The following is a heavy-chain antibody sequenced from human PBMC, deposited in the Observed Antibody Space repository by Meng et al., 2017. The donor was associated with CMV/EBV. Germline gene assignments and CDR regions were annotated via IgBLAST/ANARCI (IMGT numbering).Heavy chain of an antibody. CDR1: GFTFSSYA. Sequence: GGSLRLSCAASGFTFSSYAMHWVRQAPGKGLEWVAVISYDGSNKHYADSVKGRFTISRDNSKNTLYLQMNSLRAEDTAVYYGARTYYYDSSGYYYEDDAFDIWGQGTMVTVSS. V-gene: IGHV3-30*04. J-gene: IGHJ3*02. D-gene: IGHD3-22*01. CDR2: ISYDGSNK. CDR3: ARTYYYDSSGYYYEDDAFDI.